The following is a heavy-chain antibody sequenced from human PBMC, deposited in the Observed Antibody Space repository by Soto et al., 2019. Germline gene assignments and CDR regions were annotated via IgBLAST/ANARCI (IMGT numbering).Heavy chain of an antibody. V-gene: IGHV1-18*01. Sequence: ASVKVSCKASGYTFTSYGITWVRQAPGQGLEWVGWISPYDGDTHQGQTLQGRVTITADKSTSTAYMELSSLRSEDTAVYYCARGYGIAAAGTRDYYYGMDVWGQGTTVTVSS. J-gene: IGHJ6*02. CDR3: ARGYGIAAAGTRDYYYGMDV. CDR1: GYTFTSYG. CDR2: ISPYDGDT. D-gene: IGHD6-13*01.